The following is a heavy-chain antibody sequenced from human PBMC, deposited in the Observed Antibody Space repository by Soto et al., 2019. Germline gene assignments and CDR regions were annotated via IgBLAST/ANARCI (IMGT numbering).Heavy chain of an antibody. V-gene: IGHV3-23*01. Sequence: PGWSLRLSCAASGLTFSSYAMSWARQAQGKGLEWVSAISGSGGSTYYADSVKGRFTISRDNSKNTLYLQMNSLRAEDTAVYYCAKDVRTTVSARAAFDIWGQGTMVTVSS. CDR3: AKDVRTTVSARAAFDI. J-gene: IGHJ3*02. D-gene: IGHD4-17*01. CDR2: ISGSGGST. CDR1: GLTFSSYA.